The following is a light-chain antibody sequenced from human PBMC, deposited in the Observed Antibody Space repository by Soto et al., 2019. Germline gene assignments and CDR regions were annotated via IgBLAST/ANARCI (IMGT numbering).Light chain of an antibody. CDR1: QSVSSN. Sequence: EIAITQSPITLSVSPGDPAILSCRASQSVSSNLAWYQQKPGQAPRLLIYGASTRATGIPARFSGSGSGTEFTLTISSLQSEDFAVYYCQQYNNWPPWTFGQGTKVDIK. CDR3: QQYNNWPPWT. V-gene: IGKV3-15*01. J-gene: IGKJ1*01. CDR2: GAS.